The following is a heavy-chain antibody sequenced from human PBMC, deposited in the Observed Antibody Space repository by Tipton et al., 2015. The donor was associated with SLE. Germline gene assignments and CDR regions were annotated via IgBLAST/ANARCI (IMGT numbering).Heavy chain of an antibody. CDR2: INPNSGGT. V-gene: IGHV1-2*06. CDR1: GYTFTGYY. J-gene: IGHJ4*02. CDR3: ARELPSRGGVVVEAAPFGC. D-gene: IGHD2-15*01. Sequence: QLVQSGAEVKKPGASVKVSCKASGYTFTGYYIHWVRQAPGQGLEWMGRINPNSGGTNYGQKFQGRVTMTRDTSISTAYMEVRRLRADDTAVDYCARELPSRGGVVVEAAPFGCWGQGTLVTVAS.